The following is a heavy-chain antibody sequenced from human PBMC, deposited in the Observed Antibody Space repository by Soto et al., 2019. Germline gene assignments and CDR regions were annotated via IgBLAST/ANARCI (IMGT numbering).Heavy chain of an antibody. J-gene: IGHJ4*02. CDR3: ARASSSSSAADY. Sequence: QVQLQESGPGLVKASQTLSLICSVSGESISSGGYYWSWIRHHPGKGLEWIGYIYDSESAYYNPSLKSRVTISMDTSKNHFAMKLSSVTAADTAVYHCARASSSSSAADYWGQGTLITVSS. D-gene: IGHD6-6*01. V-gene: IGHV4-31*03. CDR2: IYDSESA. CDR1: GESISSGGYY.